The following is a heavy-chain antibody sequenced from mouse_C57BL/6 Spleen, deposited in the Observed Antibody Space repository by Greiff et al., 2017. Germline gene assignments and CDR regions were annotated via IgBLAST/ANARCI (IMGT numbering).Heavy chain of an antibody. CDR1: GYAFSSSW. J-gene: IGHJ4*01. D-gene: IGHD4-1*01. CDR3: AITGEAMDY. V-gene: IGHV1-82*01. Sequence: LMEPGASVKISCKASGYAFSSSWMNWVKQRPGKGLEWIGRIYPGDGDTNYNGKFKGKATLTADKSSSTAYMQLSSLTSEDSAVYFCAITGEAMDYWGQGTSVTVSS. CDR2: IYPGDGDT.